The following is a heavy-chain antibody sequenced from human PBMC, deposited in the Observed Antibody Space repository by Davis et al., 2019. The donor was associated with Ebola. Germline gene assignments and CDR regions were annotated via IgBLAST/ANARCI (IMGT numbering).Heavy chain of an antibody. CDR2: ISYDGSNK. J-gene: IGHJ5*02. D-gene: IGHD3-10*01. V-gene: IGHV3-30-3*01. CDR3: AGSLLWFGELWS. CDR1: GLTLSDAW. Sequence: SLKISCAASGLTLSDAWMPWVRQAPGKGLEWVAVISYDGSNKYYADSVKGRFTISRDNSKNTLYLQMNSLRAEDTAVYYCAGSLLWFGELWSWGQGTLVTVSA.